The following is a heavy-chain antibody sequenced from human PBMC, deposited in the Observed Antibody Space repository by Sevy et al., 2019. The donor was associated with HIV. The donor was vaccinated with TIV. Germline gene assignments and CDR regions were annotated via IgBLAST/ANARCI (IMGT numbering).Heavy chain of an antibody. CDR2: IYPEDSET. J-gene: IGHJ4*02. V-gene: IGHV5-51*01. CDR1: GYSFTSHW. CDR3: ATSRSGYFDSSGYYIY. D-gene: IGHD3-22*01. Sequence: GESLTISCQGSGYSFTSHWIGWVRHMPGKGLEWMGIIYPEDSETRYSPSFQGQVTFSADKSISTAYLQWSSLKASDTAMYYCATSRSGYFDSSGYYIYWGQGTLVTASS.